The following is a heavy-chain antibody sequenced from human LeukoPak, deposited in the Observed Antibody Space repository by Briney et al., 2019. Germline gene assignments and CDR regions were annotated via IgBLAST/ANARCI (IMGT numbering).Heavy chain of an antibody. CDR3: AKLMGITGTPFILGY. D-gene: IGHD1-20*01. CDR1: GLNFGESA. Sequence: GGSLRLSCVASGLNFGESAMHWVRQAPGKGLEWVSVISADGGSTYYADSVKGRFTISRDNSKNSLYLQMNSLRTEDNALYYCAKLMGITGTPFILGYWGQGTLVTVSS. J-gene: IGHJ4*02. V-gene: IGHV3-43*02. CDR2: ISADGGST.